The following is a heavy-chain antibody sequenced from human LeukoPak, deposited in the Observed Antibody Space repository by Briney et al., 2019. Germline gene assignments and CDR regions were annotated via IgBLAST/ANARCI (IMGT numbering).Heavy chain of an antibody. CDR3: ARESARFLEWLSLEAFDI. D-gene: IGHD3-3*01. CDR2: IRYDGSNK. Sequence: GGSLRLSCAASGFTFSSYGMHWVRQAPGKGLEWVAFIRYDGSNKYYADSVKGRFTISRDNSKNTLYLQMNSLRAEDTAVYYCARESARFLEWLSLEAFDIWGQGTMVTVSS. J-gene: IGHJ3*02. CDR1: GFTFSSYG. V-gene: IGHV3-30*02.